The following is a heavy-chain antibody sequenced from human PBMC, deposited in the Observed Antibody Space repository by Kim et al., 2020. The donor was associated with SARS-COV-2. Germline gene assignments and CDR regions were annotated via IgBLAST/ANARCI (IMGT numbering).Heavy chain of an antibody. Sequence: SETLSLTCTVSGGSISSYYWSWIRQPPGKGLEWIGYIYYSGSTNYNPSLKSRVTISVDTSKNQFSLKLSSVTAADTAVYYCARVLRNCSGGSCYVGGFDYWGQGTLVTVSS. CDR3: ARVLRNCSGGSCYVGGFDY. CDR2: IYYSGST. J-gene: IGHJ4*02. D-gene: IGHD2-15*01. V-gene: IGHV4-59*01. CDR1: GGSISSYY.